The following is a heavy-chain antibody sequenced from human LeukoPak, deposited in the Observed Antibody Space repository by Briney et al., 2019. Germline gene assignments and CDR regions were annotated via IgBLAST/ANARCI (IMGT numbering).Heavy chain of an antibody. CDR1: GGSISSSSYA. CDR2: IYAYGSGIT. J-gene: IGHJ3*02. Sequence: MPSETLSLTCTVSGGSISSSSYAWSWIRQPAGKGLEWIGRIYAYGSGITNYNPSLKSRVTISVDTSKNQFSLKLSSVTAADTAMYYCARQFSPGAFDIWGQGTMVTVSS. D-gene: IGHD2/OR15-2a*01. CDR3: ARQFSPGAFDI. V-gene: IGHV4-61*02.